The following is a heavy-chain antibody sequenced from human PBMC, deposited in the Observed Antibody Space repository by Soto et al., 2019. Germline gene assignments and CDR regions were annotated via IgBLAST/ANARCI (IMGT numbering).Heavy chain of an antibody. Sequence: GGSLRLSCAASGFTFSSYAMSWVRQAPGKGLEWVSAISGSGGSTYYADSVKGRFTISRDNSKNTLYLQMNSLRAEDTAVYYCAKDSDPSSSWYYFDYWGQGTLVTVSS. CDR3: AKDSDPSSSWYYFDY. CDR2: ISGSGGST. CDR1: GFTFSSYA. V-gene: IGHV3-23*01. J-gene: IGHJ4*02. D-gene: IGHD6-13*01.